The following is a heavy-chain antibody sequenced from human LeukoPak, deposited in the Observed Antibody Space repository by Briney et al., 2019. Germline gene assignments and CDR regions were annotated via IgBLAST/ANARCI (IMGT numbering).Heavy chain of an antibody. V-gene: IGHV3-43*02. D-gene: IGHD4-11*01. CDR2: ISGDGGST. J-gene: IGHJ4*02. Sequence: GGSLRLSCAVSGLTFDDYAMRWVRQPPGKGLEWVSLISGDGGSTYYADSVKGRFTISRDNSKNSLYLQMNSLRTEDTALYYCTKDGQDSRPFDYWGQGTLVTVSS. CDR3: TKDGQDSRPFDY. CDR1: GLTFDDYA.